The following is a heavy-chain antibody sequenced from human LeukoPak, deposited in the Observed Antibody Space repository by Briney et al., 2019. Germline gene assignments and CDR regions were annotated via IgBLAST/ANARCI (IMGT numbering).Heavy chain of an antibody. CDR1: GFTFSRYW. Sequence: GGSLRLSCAASGFTFSRYWMLWVRQIPGKGLLWVSRIKNDGSTTTYADSVKGRFTISRDNAKNMLYLQMNSLRPEDTAVYYCAREGAAMAPRYFDRWGQGTLVTVSS. CDR2: IKNDGSTT. D-gene: IGHD5-18*01. V-gene: IGHV3-74*01. CDR3: AREGAAMAPRYFDR. J-gene: IGHJ4*02.